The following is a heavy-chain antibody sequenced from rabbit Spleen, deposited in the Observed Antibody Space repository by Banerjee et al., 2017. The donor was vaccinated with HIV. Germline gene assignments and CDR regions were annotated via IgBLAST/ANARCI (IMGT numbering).Heavy chain of an antibody. CDR3: ARYGSGTTDFAYAFNP. J-gene: IGHJ2*01. CDR2: IAGSSSGFT. D-gene: IGHD5-1*01. CDR1: GFSFSASDY. Sequence: QSLEESGGDLVKPGASLTLTCTASGFSFSASDYICWVRQAPGKGLEWISCIAGSSSGFTYSATWAKGRFTISKTSSTTVTLQVTSLTAADTATYFCARYGSGTTDFAYAFNPWGPGTLVTVS. V-gene: IGHV1S40*01.